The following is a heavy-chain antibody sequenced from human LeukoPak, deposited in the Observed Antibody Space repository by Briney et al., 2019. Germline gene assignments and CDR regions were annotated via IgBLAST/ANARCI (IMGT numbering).Heavy chain of an antibody. V-gene: IGHV4-39*07. CDR3: ARDLIAAAGTYNWFDP. CDR2: IYYSGST. J-gene: IGHJ5*02. D-gene: IGHD6-13*01. CDR1: GGSISSSSYY. Sequence: SETLSLTCTASGGSISSSSYYWGWIRQPPGKGLEWIGSIYYSGSTNYNPSLKSRITMSVDTSKNQFSLKLSSVTAADTAVYYCARDLIAAAGTYNWFDPWGQGTLVTVSS.